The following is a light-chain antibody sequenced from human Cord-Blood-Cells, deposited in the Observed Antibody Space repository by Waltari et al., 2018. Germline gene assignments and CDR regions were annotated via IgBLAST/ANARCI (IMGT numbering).Light chain of an antibody. V-gene: IGKV1-39*01. CDR3: QQSYSTPFP. CDR1: QRISSY. CDR2: AAS. J-gene: IGKJ3*01. Sequence: DMQMTQADSYRCACVGARVIIPCRASQRISSYLNWYQQQPGKAPKLLIYAASSLQSGVPSRFSGSGSGTDFTLTISSLQPEDFATYYCQQSYSTPFPFGPGTKVDIK.